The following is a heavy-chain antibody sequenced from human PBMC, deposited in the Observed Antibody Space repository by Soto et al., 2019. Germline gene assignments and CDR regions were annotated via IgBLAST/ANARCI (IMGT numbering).Heavy chain of an antibody. CDR3: SRCHSGDYVDY. CDR1: GFTFRNYG. D-gene: IGHD5-12*01. V-gene: IGHV3-33*01. Sequence: QVQLVESGGGVVQPGRSLRLSCAASGFTFRNYGLHWVRQTPGKGLEWVAAIWYDGSNKYYGDSVKGRVAISRDDSRNTLYLQMDSVRAEDTGVYYSSRCHSGDYVDYWGQGTQVTASS. J-gene: IGHJ4*02. CDR2: IWYDGSNK.